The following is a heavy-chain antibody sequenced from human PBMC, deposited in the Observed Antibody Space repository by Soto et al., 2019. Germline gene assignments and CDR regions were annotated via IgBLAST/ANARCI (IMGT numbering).Heavy chain of an antibody. CDR1: GFTFSNYA. CDR2: ISGSGGST. V-gene: IGHV3-23*01. D-gene: IGHD6-19*01. Sequence: EVQLLESGGGLVQPGGSLRLSCAASGFTFSNYAMNWVRQAPGKGLEWVSVISGSGGSTYYADSVKGRFTISRDNSKNMLYLQMNSLRAEDTAVYYCARRSSGWYFDYWGQGTLVTVSS. J-gene: IGHJ4*02. CDR3: ARRSSGWYFDY.